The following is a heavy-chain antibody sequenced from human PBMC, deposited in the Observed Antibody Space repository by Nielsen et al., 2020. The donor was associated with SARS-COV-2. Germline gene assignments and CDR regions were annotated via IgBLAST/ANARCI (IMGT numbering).Heavy chain of an antibody. CDR2: IYSGGST. J-gene: IGHJ4*02. V-gene: IGHV3-66*01. D-gene: IGHD6-19*01. CDR3: AGSSGWYQDY. Sequence: GESLKISCAASGFTVSSNYMSWVRQAPGKGLEWVSVIYSGGSTYYADSVKGRFTISRDNSKNTLYLQMNSLRAEDTAVYYCAGSSGWYQDYWGQGTLVTVSS. CDR1: GFTVSSNY.